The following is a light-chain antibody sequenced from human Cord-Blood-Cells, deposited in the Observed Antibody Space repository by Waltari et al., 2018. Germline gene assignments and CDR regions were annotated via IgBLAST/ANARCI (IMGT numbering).Light chain of an antibody. Sequence: EIVLTQSPGTLSLSPGERATLSCRASQSVSSSYLAWYQQKPGQAPRPLSHGASSRATGIPDRFSGSGSGTDFTLTISRLEPEDFAVYYCQQYGSSPPTFGQGTKVEIK. CDR1: QSVSSSY. V-gene: IGKV3-20*01. CDR3: QQYGSSPPT. J-gene: IGKJ1*01. CDR2: GAS.